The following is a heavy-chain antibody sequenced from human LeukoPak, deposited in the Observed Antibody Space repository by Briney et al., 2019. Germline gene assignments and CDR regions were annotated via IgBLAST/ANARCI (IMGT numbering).Heavy chain of an antibody. CDR1: GFTFGDYA. Sequence: GGSLRLSCTGSGFTFGDYAINWVRQAPGKGLDWVGLIRKTSYGGTTEYAASVKGRFIISRDDSKSMAYLQMNSLKTEDTALYYCTRDTGGYYPNWFEPWGQGTPVTVSS. J-gene: IGHJ5*02. CDR2: IRKTSYGGTT. V-gene: IGHV3-49*04. D-gene: IGHD3-22*01. CDR3: TRDTGGYYPNWFEP.